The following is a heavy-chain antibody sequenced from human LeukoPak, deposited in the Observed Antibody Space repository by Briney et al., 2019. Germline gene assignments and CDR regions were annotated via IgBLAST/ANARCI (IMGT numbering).Heavy chain of an antibody. CDR1: GGTFSSYA. CDR2: IIPIFGTA. D-gene: IGHD3-3*01. CDR3: ARENELRFLEWPTDYYYYGMDV. J-gene: IGHJ6*02. Sequence: SVKVSCKASGGTFSSYAISWVRQAPGQGLEWMGGIIPIFGTANYAQKFQGRVTITADESTSTAYMELSSLRSEDTAVYYCARENELRFLEWPTDYYYYGMDVWGQGTTVTVSS. V-gene: IGHV1-69*13.